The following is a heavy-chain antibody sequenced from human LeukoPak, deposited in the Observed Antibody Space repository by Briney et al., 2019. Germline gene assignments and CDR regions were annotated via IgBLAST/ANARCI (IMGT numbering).Heavy chain of an antibody. J-gene: IGHJ5*02. V-gene: IGHV3-20*04. CDR2: INWNGGST. CDR1: GFTFDDYG. Sequence: GGSLRLSCAASGFTFDDYGMSWVRQAPGKGLGWVSGINWNGGSTGYADSVKGRFTISRDNAKNSLYLQMNSLRAEDTALYYCARDYSSSWYNWFDPWGQGTLVTVSS. D-gene: IGHD6-13*01. CDR3: ARDYSSSWYNWFDP.